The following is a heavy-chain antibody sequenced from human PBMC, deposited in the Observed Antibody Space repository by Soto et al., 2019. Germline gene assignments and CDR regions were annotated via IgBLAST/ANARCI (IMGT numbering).Heavy chain of an antibody. CDR3: SRDGVYYYDSSGYHQNTFDY. V-gene: IGHV1-46*01. D-gene: IGHD3-22*01. CDR2: INPSGGST. CDR1: GYTFTSYY. J-gene: IGHJ4*02. Sequence: ASVKVSCKASGYTFTSYYMHWVRQAPGQGLEWMGIINPSGGSTSYAQKFQGRVTMTRDTSTSTAYMELRSLRSDDTAVYYCSRDGVYYYDSSGYHQNTFDYWGQGTLVTVS.